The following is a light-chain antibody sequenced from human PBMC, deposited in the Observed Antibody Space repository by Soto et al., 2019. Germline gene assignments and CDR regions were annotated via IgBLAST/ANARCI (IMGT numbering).Light chain of an antibody. Sequence: IVLTQSPGTLSLSPWERGALSCRASQSVSSSYLAWYQQKPGQAPRLLIYGASSRATGIPDRFSGSGSGTDFTLTISRLEPEDFAVYYCQQYGSSPLFGPGTKVDI. CDR2: GAS. J-gene: IGKJ3*01. V-gene: IGKV3-20*01. CDR1: QSVSSSY. CDR3: QQYGSSPL.